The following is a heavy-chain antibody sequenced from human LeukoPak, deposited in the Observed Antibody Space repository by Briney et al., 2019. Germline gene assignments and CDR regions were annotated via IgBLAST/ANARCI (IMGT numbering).Heavy chain of an antibody. Sequence: ASVKVSCKASGYTFTGYYMLWVRQAPGQGLEWMGWINPNSGGTNYAQKFQGRVTMTRDTSISTAYMELSRLRSDDTAVYYCARFYYDFWSGYYSAEYFQHWGQGTLVTVSS. CDR1: GYTFTGYY. J-gene: IGHJ1*01. CDR2: INPNSGGT. CDR3: ARFYYDFWSGYYSAEYFQH. V-gene: IGHV1-2*02. D-gene: IGHD3-3*01.